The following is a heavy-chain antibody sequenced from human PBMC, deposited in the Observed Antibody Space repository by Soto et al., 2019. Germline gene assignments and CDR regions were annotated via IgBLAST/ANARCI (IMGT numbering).Heavy chain of an antibody. Sequence: QVQLVESGGGVVQPGRSLSLSCAASGFTFSSYGMHWVRQAPGQGLEWVAVIWYDGSNKYYADSVKGRFTISRDNAKNQLYLQMNSLIPEDTAVYYCARDLGYDFWSGFDYWGQGALVTVSS. J-gene: IGHJ4*02. D-gene: IGHD3-3*01. CDR3: ARDLGYDFWSGFDY. V-gene: IGHV3-33*01. CDR1: GFTFSSYG. CDR2: IWYDGSNK.